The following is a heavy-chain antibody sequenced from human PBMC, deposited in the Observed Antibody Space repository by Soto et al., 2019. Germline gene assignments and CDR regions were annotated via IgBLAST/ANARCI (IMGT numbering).Heavy chain of an antibody. J-gene: IGHJ4*02. CDR3: ARHPYSSCGDY. CDR1: GGSISSSSYY. V-gene: IGHV4-39*01. CDR2: IYYSGST. Sequence: PSETLSLTCTVSGGSISSSSYYWGWIRQPPGKGLEWIGSIYYSGSTYYNPSLKSRVTISVDTSKNQFSLKLSSVTAADTAVYYCARHPYSSCGDYWGQGTLVTVSS. D-gene: IGHD6-19*01.